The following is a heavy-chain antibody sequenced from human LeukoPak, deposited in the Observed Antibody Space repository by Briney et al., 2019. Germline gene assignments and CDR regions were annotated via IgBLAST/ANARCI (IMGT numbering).Heavy chain of an antibody. CDR3: AKRNSGWNFDY. D-gene: IGHD6-19*01. CDR2: ISGSGGST. V-gene: IGHV3-23*01. J-gene: IGHJ4*02. CDR1: GFTFSSYT. Sequence: PGGSLRLSCAASGFTFSSYTITWVRQAPGKGLEWVSSISGSGGSTYYADSVKGRFTISRDNSKNTLFLQMNSRRAEDTAIYYCAKRNSGWNFDYWGQGTLVTVSS.